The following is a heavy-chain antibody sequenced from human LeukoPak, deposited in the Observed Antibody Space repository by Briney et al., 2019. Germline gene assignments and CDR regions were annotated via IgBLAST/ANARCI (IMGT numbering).Heavy chain of an antibody. J-gene: IGHJ6*02. Sequence: GGSLRLSCAASGFTFSSYAMHWVRQAPGKGLEWVAVISYDGSNKYYADSVKGRFTISRDNSKNTLYLQMNSLRAEDTAVYYCARELRLGAVAPWYYYGMDVWGQGTTVTVSS. CDR1: GFTFSSYA. D-gene: IGHD6-19*01. CDR3: ARELRLGAVAPWYYYGMDV. CDR2: ISYDGSNK. V-gene: IGHV3-30-3*01.